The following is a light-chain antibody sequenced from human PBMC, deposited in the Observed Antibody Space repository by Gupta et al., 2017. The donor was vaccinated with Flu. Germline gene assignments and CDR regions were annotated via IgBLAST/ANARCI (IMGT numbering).Light chain of an antibody. CDR2: ATS. J-gene: IGKJ4*01. V-gene: IGKV1-39*01. CDR3: QQSYSTPFT. CDR1: HRISTY. Sequence: DLQMPQSPSSLSASVGDRFTISCRASHRISTYLNWYQQKPGKAPKLLIYATSSLQSGVRSRVSGRGSGIDFSLSISRLQPEDFATYYCQQSYSTPFTFGGGTKVEVK.